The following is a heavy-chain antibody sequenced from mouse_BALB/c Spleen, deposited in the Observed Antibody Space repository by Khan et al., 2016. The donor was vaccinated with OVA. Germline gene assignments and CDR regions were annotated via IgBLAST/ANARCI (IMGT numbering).Heavy chain of an antibody. D-gene: IGHD2-4*01. Sequence: QVRLQQSGPGLVQPSQSLSITCTVSGFSLNNYSVHWVRQSPGKGLEWLGVIWSAGSTDYNAAFISRLTISKDNSRSQVFFKMNSLQSNDTAIYXCARRGYDYGRGALFAYWGQGTLVTVSA. J-gene: IGHJ3*01. CDR3: ARRGYDYGRGALFAY. CDR2: IWSAGST. V-gene: IGHV2-2*03. CDR1: GFSLNNYS.